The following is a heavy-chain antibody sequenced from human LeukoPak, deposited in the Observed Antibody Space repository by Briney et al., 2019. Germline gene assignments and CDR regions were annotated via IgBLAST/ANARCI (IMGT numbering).Heavy chain of an antibody. CDR1: GFIFSRYG. Sequence: PGGSLRLSCVASGFIFSRYGMHWVHQAPGKGLEYVSAISNSGGSTYYANSVKGRFTISRDNSKNTLYLQMGSLRGEDMAVYYCARGLITGAAGTYYYYGMDVWGQGTTVTVSS. CDR3: ARGLITGAAGTYYYYGMDV. V-gene: IGHV3-64*01. CDR2: ISNSGGST. D-gene: IGHD6-13*01. J-gene: IGHJ6*02.